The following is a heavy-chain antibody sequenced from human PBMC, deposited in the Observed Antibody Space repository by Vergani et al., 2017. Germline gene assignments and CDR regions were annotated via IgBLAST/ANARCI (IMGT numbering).Heavy chain of an antibody. CDR1: GYTFTSYD. V-gene: IGHV1-8*01. CDR3: ARGGYYDFWSGYYLPVQYYYGMDV. CDR2: MNPNSGNT. Sequence: QVQLVQSGAEVKKPGASVKVSCKASGYTFTSYDINWVRQATGQGLEWMGWMNPNSGNTGYAQKFQGRVTMTRNTSISTAYMELSSLRSEDTAVYYCARGGYYDFWSGYYLPVQYYYGMDVWGQGTTVTVSS. D-gene: IGHD3-3*01. J-gene: IGHJ6*02.